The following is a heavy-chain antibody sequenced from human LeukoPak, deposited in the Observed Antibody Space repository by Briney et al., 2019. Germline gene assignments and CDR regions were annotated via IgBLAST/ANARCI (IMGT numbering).Heavy chain of an antibody. D-gene: IGHD2-21*02. J-gene: IGHJ3*02. CDR2: IRYDGSNK. V-gene: IGHV3-30*02. CDR1: GFTFSSYG. CDR3: AKLTVVTARDAFDI. Sequence: GGSLRLSCAASGFTFSSYGMHWVRQAPGKGLEWVAFIRYDGSNKYYADSVKGRFTISRDNSKNTLYLQMNSLRAEDTAVYYCAKLTVVTARDAFDIWGQGTMVTVSS.